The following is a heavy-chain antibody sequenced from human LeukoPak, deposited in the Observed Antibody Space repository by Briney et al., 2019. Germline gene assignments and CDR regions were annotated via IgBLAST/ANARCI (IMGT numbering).Heavy chain of an antibody. V-gene: IGHV3-7*01. Sequence: GGSLRLSCAASGFTFSSYWMSWVRQAPGKGLEWVANIKQDGSEKYYEDSVKGRFTISRDNAKNSLYLQMNSLRAEDTAVYYCARVYAIQLWRTDVGKFDYWGQGTLVTVSS. CDR2: IKQDGSEK. CDR1: GFTFSSYW. J-gene: IGHJ4*02. CDR3: ARVYAIQLWRTDVGKFDY. D-gene: IGHD5-18*01.